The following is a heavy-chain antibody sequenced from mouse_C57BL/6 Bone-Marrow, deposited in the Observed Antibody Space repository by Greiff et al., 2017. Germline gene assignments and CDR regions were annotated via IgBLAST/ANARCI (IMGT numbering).Heavy chain of an antibody. CDR2: IYPRSGNT. J-gene: IGHJ1*03. D-gene: IGHD2-2*01. CDR3: AGLRRFCLYFDV. Sequence: VQRVESGAELARPGASVKLSCKASGYTFTSYGISWVKQRTGQGLEWIGEIYPRSGNTYYNEKFKGKATLTADKSSNTAYMELRRLTSEDSAVYFCAGLRRFCLYFDVWGTGTTVTVSS. CDR1: GYTFTSYG. V-gene: IGHV1-81*01.